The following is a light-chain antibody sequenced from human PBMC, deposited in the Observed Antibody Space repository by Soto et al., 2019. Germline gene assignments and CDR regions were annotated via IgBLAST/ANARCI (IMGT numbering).Light chain of an antibody. Sequence: QSVLTQPPSVSAAPGQKVTISCSGSSSNIGNNYVSWYQQLPGTAPKLLIYDNNKRPSGIPDRFSGSKSGTSATLGITGLRTGDEADYYCGTWDGSLSAGVFGGGTK. V-gene: IGLV1-51*01. CDR3: GTWDGSLSAGV. CDR1: SSNIGNNY. CDR2: DNN. J-gene: IGLJ2*01.